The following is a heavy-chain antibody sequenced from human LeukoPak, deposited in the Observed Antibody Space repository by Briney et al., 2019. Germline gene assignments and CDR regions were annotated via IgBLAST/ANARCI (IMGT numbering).Heavy chain of an antibody. V-gene: IGHV3-11*06. CDR1: GFTFSDYY. Sequence: GGSLRLSCAASGFTFSDYYMSWIRQAPGKGLEWVSYISSSSSYTNYADSVKGRFTISRDNAKNSLYLQMNSLRAEDTAVYYCARDRTTYYYDSSGYPPYIDYWGQGTLVTVSS. CDR3: ARDRTTYYYDSSGYPPYIDY. J-gene: IGHJ4*02. D-gene: IGHD3-22*01. CDR2: ISSSSSYT.